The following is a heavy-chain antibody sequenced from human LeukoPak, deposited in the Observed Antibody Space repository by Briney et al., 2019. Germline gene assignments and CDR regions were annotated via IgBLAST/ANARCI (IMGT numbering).Heavy chain of an antibody. CDR1: GFTLTGYS. J-gene: IGHJ4*02. Sequence: MSGGSLRLSCVASGFTLTGYSMTWVRQAPGKGLEWVSSISSSSTYIYYADSMKGRFTTSRDNANNSLYLEMSSLRAEDTAVYYCAREFPTVDCWGQGTLVTVSS. CDR3: AREFPTVDC. CDR2: ISSSSTYI. V-gene: IGHV3-21*01.